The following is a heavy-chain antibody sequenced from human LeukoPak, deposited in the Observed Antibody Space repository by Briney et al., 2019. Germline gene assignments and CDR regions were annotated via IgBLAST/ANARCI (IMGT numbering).Heavy chain of an antibody. Sequence: GGSLRLSCAASGFTFSSYSMNWVRQAPGKGLEWVSYISSSSSTIYYADSVKGRFTISRDNAKNSLYLQMNSQRDEDTAVYYCAREYCSSTSCYLYYFDYWGQGTLVTVSS. CDR2: ISSSSSTI. CDR1: GFTFSSYS. CDR3: AREYCSSTSCYLYYFDY. D-gene: IGHD2-2*01. J-gene: IGHJ4*02. V-gene: IGHV3-48*02.